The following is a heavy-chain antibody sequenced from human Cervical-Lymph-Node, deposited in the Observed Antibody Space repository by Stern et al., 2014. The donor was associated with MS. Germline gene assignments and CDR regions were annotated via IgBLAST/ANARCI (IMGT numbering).Heavy chain of an antibody. CDR1: GFSLSSVGVG. Sequence: QVTLRESGPTLVKPTQTLTLTCTFSGFSLSSVGVGVGWVRQPPGKALAWLGLLYWDDDKRYRPSLKSRLNITKDTSKNQVLLSITNLDPVDTGTYYCAHSLGAFGMDVWGQGTTVTVSS. CDR3: AHSLGAFGMDV. CDR2: LYWDDDK. V-gene: IGHV2-5*02. J-gene: IGHJ6*02.